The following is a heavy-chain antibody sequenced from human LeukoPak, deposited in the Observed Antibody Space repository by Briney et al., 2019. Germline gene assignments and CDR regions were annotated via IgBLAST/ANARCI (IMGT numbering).Heavy chain of an antibody. Sequence: SETLSLTCTVSGGSISSGGYYWSWIRQHPGKGLEWIGYIYYSGSTNYNPSLKSRVTISVDTSKNQFSLKLSSVTAADTAVYYCARGGDGYRFDYWGQGTLVTVSS. CDR1: GGSISSGGYY. D-gene: IGHD5-24*01. CDR3: ARGGDGYRFDY. J-gene: IGHJ4*02. CDR2: IYYSGST. V-gene: IGHV4-61*08.